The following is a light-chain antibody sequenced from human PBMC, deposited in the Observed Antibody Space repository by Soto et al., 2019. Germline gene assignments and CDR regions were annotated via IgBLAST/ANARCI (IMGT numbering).Light chain of an antibody. CDR3: QQRSNWPPT. CDR2: DAS. V-gene: IGKV3-11*01. Sequence: IALTQSPATLSLSPGERATLSCRASQSVSRYLAWYQQRPGQAPRLLIYDASNRATGIPARFSGSGSGTDFTLTISSLEPEDFAVYYCQQRSNWPPTFGGGTKVEIK. CDR1: QSVSRY. J-gene: IGKJ4*01.